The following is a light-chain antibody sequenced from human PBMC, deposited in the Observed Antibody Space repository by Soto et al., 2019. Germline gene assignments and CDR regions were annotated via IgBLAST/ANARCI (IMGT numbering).Light chain of an antibody. CDR2: GAS. J-gene: IGKJ5*01. CDR1: QSVSSN. V-gene: IGKV3-15*01. CDR3: QQCNNWPPIT. Sequence: IVLTQSPATLSASLRERATLSCRPSQSVSSNLAWYQQKPGQAPRLLISGASTRATGIPARFSGSGSGTEFTLTISSLQSEDFAVYYCQQCNNWPPITFGQGTRLEI.